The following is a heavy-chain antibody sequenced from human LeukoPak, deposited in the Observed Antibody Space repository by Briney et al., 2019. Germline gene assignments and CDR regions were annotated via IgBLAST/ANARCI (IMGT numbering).Heavy chain of an antibody. CDR2: IYHSGST. Sequence: SETLSLTCTVSGGSISNYYWSWIRQPPGKRLEWIGSIYHSGSTNYNPSLKSRVTILIDTSKTQFSLKVRSVTAADTAVYYCAREYSNSWGLNYYYMDVWGKGTTVTVSS. CDR1: GGSISNYY. V-gene: IGHV4-59*01. D-gene: IGHD6-13*01. CDR3: AREYSNSWGLNYYYMDV. J-gene: IGHJ6*03.